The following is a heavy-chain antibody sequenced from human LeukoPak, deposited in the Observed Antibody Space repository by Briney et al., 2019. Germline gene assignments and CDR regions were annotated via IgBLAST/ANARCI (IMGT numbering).Heavy chain of an antibody. D-gene: IGHD6-6*01. Sequence: ASVKVSCKASGYTFTSYYMHWVRQAPGQGLEWMGIINPSGGSTSYAQKFQGRVTMTRDMSTSTVYMELSSLRSEDTAVYYCARGPSSSSGYYYYYYMDVWGKGTTVAVSS. J-gene: IGHJ6*03. CDR3: ARGPSSSSGYYYYYYMDV. CDR2: INPSGGST. CDR1: GYTFTSYY. V-gene: IGHV1-46*01.